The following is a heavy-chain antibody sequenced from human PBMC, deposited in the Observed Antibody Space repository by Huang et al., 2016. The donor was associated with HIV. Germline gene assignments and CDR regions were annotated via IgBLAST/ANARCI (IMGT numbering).Heavy chain of an antibody. D-gene: IGHD2-8*02. CDR2: SDSGGTT. J-gene: IGHJ4*02. CDR1: GFTVSTNY. Sequence: EVQLVESGGGLIQPGGSLRLSCAASGFTVSTNYVTWVRQAPGKGRGWVELSDSGGTTYYADSVKGRFTISRDDSENTLYLHMTSLRAGDTAVYYCAKEGDTGAALGYWGQGTLVTVS. V-gene: IGHV3-53*01. CDR3: AKEGDTGAALGY.